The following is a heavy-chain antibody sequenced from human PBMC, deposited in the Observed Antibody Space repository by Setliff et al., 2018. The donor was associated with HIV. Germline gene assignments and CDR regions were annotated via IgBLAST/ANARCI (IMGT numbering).Heavy chain of an antibody. V-gene: IGHV1-46*01. J-gene: IGHJ4*02. CDR1: GYSFTSYI. D-gene: IGHD1-26*01. Sequence: ASVKVSCKASGYSFTSYIIHWVRQAPGQGLEWVGRVYPGDASIHYAQKFLGRVTVTWDTSTSTVYMDLSSLRFEDTAVYYCAREFPGGTYGFDYWGQGTLVTVSS. CDR3: AREFPGGTYGFDY. CDR2: VYPGDASI.